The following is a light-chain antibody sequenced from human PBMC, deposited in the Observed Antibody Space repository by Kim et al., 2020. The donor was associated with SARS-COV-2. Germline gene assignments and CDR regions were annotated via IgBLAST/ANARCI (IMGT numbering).Light chain of an antibody. V-gene: IGKV2-28*01. CDR2: LGS. J-gene: IGKJ3*01. Sequence: PASISWRSSQSLLHSNGYNYLDWYLQKPGQSPQLLIYLGSNRASGVPDRFSGSGSGTDFTLKISRVEAEDVGVYYCMQALQTPLTFGPGTKVDIK. CDR3: MQALQTPLT. CDR1: QSLLHSNGYNY.